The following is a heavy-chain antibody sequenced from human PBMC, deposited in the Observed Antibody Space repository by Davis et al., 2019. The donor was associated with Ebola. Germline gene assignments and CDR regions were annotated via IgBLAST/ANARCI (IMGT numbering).Heavy chain of an antibody. Sequence: PGGSLRLSCAASGFTFSSYAMTWARQAPGKGLEWVSATTSSGGGTYYADSVKGRFTISRDNSKDTLYLQMNSLRVDDTAVYYCAKGGSGWPSDYSYGMGVWGKGTTVTVSS. CDR2: TTSSGGGT. V-gene: IGHV3-23*01. CDR1: GFTFSSYA. D-gene: IGHD6-19*01. CDR3: AKGGSGWPSDYSYGMGV. J-gene: IGHJ6*04.